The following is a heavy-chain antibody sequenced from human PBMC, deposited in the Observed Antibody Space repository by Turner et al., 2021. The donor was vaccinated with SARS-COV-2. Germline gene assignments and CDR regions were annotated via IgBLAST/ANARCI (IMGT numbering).Heavy chain of an antibody. D-gene: IGHD6-19*01. J-gene: IGHJ4*02. CDR3: ARGVTVAGITPFGY. CDR2: INSDGSST. CDR1: GFTFSSYW. Sequence: EVQLVESGGGLVQPGGSLRPSCAASGFTFSSYWMHWVRQAPGKGLVWVSRINSDGSSTSYADSVKGRFTVSRDNAKNTLYLQMNSLRAEDTAVYYCARGVTVAGITPFGYWGQGTLVTVSS. V-gene: IGHV3-74*01.